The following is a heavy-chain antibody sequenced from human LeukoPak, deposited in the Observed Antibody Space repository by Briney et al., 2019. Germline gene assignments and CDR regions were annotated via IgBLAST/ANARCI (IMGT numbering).Heavy chain of an antibody. D-gene: IGHD1-26*01. J-gene: IGHJ4*02. CDR2: INPDTGGT. CDR3: ATTHSGTYYAHFDY. V-gene: IGHV1-2*02. Sequence: ASVKVSCKASGYTFTDYYVHWVRQAPGQGLEWMGWINPDTGGTNYAQNFQGSVTMTRDASISTAYMELSRLTSDDTAVYYCATTHSGTYYAHFDYWGQGTLVTVSS. CDR1: GYTFTDYY.